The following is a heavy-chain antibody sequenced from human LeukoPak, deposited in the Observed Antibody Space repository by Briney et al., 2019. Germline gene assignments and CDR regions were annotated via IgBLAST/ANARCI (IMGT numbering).Heavy chain of an antibody. J-gene: IGHJ5*01. D-gene: IGHD6-19*01. V-gene: IGHV4-59*08. CDR3: VRWLQHRGFDS. CDR1: GSSMSLLY. CDR2: VYHSGST. Sequence: SETLALTCSVSGSSMSLLYWGWIRQPPGKALEWIGNVYHSGSTNYNPSLKTRVSLSVDTSRNQFFLSLRSVTAADTAMYFCVRWLQHRGFDSWGQGTLVSVSS.